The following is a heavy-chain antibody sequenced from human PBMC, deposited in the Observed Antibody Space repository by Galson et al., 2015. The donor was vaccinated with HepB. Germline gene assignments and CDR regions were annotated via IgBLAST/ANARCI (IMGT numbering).Heavy chain of an antibody. D-gene: IGHD3-9*01. CDR2: IIPIFGTA. Sequence: SVKVSCKVSGGTFSSYAISWVRQAPGQGLEWMGGIIPIFGTANYAQKFQGRVTITADESTSTAYMELSSLRSEDTAVYYCARAAGLRYFDWFDPWGQGTLVTVSS. CDR3: ARAAGLRYFDWFDP. CDR1: GGTFSSYA. J-gene: IGHJ5*02. V-gene: IGHV1-69*13.